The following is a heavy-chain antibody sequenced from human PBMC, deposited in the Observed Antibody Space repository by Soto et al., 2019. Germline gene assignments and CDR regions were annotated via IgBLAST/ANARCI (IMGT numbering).Heavy chain of an antibody. CDR1: GYTFTSYG. V-gene: IGHV1-18*01. CDR2: ISAYFGKT. Sequence: ASVKVSCKASGYTFTSYGISWVRQAPGQGLEWMGWISAYFGKTNYAQKLQGRVTMTTDTSTSTAYMELSGLRSEDTAVYYCARGPYCGGDCYTWTLDKGGMDVWGQGTTVTVSS. CDR3: ARGPYCGGDCYTWTLDKGGMDV. D-gene: IGHD2-21*02. J-gene: IGHJ6*02.